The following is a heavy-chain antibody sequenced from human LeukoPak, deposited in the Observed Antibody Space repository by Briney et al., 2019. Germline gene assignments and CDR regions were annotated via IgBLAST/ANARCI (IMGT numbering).Heavy chain of an antibody. Sequence: GGSLRLSCADSGFTFSSHWMHWVRQAPGKGLVWVSRIKYDASSTSYADSVKGRFTISRDNSKNTLYLQMSSLRAEDTAVYYCARPRGVLRFLDQYYFDYWGQGTLVTVSS. CDR1: GFTFSSHW. D-gene: IGHD3-3*01. CDR2: IKYDASST. CDR3: ARPRGVLRFLDQYYFDY. J-gene: IGHJ4*02. V-gene: IGHV3-74*01.